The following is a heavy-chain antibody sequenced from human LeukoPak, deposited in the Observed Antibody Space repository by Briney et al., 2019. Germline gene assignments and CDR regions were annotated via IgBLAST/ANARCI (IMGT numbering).Heavy chain of an antibody. J-gene: IGHJ6*03. Sequence: ASVKVSCKASGYSSSNYGISWVRQAPGQGLEWMGWISAYNGNTNYAQKLQGRVTMTTDTSTSTAYMELRSLRSDDTAVYYCARIPGRLRADYYYYYMDVWGKGTTVTVSS. V-gene: IGHV1-18*01. CDR2: ISAYNGNT. D-gene: IGHD5-12*01. CDR1: GYSSSNYG. CDR3: ARIPGRLRADYYYYYMDV.